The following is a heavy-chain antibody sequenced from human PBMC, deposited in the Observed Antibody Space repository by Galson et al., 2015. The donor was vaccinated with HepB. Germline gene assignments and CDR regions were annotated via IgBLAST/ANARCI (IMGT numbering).Heavy chain of an antibody. D-gene: IGHD3-9*01. V-gene: IGHV3-21*01. CDR2: ISSSSSYI. CDR3: AKPCQHDWLLYYYYYGMDV. Sequence: SLRLSCAASGFTFSSYSMNWVRQAPGKGLEWVSSISSSSSYIYYADSVKGRFTISRDNAKNSLYLQMNSLRAEDTAVYYCAKPCQHDWLLYYYYYGMDVWGQGTTVTVSS. J-gene: IGHJ6*02. CDR1: GFTFSSYS.